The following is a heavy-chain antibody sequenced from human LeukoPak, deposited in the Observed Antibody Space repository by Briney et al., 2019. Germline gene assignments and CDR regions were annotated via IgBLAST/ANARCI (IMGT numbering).Heavy chain of an antibody. D-gene: IGHD3-10*01. CDR1: GFTFSSYE. V-gene: IGHV3-74*01. CDR3: TKDRSSGVRGVMEPDY. CDR2: INSDGSST. Sequence: PGGSLRLSCAASGFTFSSYEMNWVRQAPGKGLVWVSRINSDGSSTSYADSVKGRFTISRDNAKNTLYLQMNSLRAEDTAFYYCTKDRSSGVRGVMEPDYWGQGTLVTVSS. J-gene: IGHJ4*02.